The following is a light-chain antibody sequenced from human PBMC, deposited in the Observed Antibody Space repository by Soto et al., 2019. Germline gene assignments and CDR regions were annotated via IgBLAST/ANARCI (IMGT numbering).Light chain of an antibody. CDR1: QSVSSN. CDR2: GAS. J-gene: IGKJ5*01. CDR3: QPYNNWPPIT. V-gene: IGKV3-15*01. Sequence: EIVMTQSPATLSVSPGERATLSCRASQSVSSNLAWYQQKPGQAPRLLIYGASTRATGIPARFSGSGSGTEFTLTISSLQSEDFAVYYCQPYNNWPPITFGQGKRLEIK.